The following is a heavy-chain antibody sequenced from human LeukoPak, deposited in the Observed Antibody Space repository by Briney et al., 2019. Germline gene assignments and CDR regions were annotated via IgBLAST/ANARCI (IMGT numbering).Heavy chain of an antibody. V-gene: IGHV4-34*01. J-gene: IGHJ4*02. Sequence: SETLSLTCAVYGGSFSGYYWSWIRQPPGKGLEWLGEINHSGSTNYNPSLKSRVTISVDTSKNQFSLKLSSVTAADTAVYYCARAPLNTVTYPFDYWGQGTLVTVSS. CDR2: INHSGST. CDR1: GGSFSGYY. D-gene: IGHD4-17*01. CDR3: ARAPLNTVTYPFDY.